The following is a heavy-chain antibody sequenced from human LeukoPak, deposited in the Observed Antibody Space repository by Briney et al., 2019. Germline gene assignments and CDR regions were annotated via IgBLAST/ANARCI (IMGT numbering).Heavy chain of an antibody. V-gene: IGHV1-69*13. CDR2: IIPIFGTA. J-gene: IGHJ4*02. CDR3: ARDTNPYGDYGEGSYYFDY. D-gene: IGHD4-17*01. Sequence: ASVKVSCKASGGTFSSYAISWVRQAPGQGLEWMGGIIPIFGTANYAQKFQGRVTITADESTSTAYMELSGLRSEDTAVYYCARDTNPYGDYGEGSYYFDYWGQGTLVTVSS. CDR1: GGTFSSYA.